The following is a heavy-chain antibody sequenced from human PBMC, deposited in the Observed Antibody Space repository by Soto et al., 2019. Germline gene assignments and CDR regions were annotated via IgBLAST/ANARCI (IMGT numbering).Heavy chain of an antibody. J-gene: IGHJ4*02. CDR3: ARDRRIQQQLDRFDY. D-gene: IGHD6-13*01. V-gene: IGHV1-3*01. CDR2: INAGNGNT. CDR1: GYTFTSYA. Sequence: ASVKVSCKASGYTFTSYAMHWVRQAPGQRLEWMGWINAGNGNTKYSQKFQGRVTITRDTSASTAYMELSSLRSEDTAVYYCARDRRIQQQLDRFDYWGQGTLVTVSS.